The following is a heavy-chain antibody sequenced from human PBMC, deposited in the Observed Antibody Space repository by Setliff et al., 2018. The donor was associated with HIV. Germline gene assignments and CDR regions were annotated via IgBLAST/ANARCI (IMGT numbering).Heavy chain of an antibody. CDR1: GFNFRSYG. CDR2: IGSSNHGI. D-gene: IGHD3-10*01. V-gene: IGHV3-48*04. Sequence: GGSLRLSCAASGFNFRSYGMTWVRQAPGKGLDWVAHIGSSNHGIHYTASVQGRFTVSRDNANNLLFLQMNSLRAEDTAVYYCARDPLPDFRGWCYWGQGTLVTVSS. J-gene: IGHJ4*02. CDR3: ARDPLPDFRGWCY.